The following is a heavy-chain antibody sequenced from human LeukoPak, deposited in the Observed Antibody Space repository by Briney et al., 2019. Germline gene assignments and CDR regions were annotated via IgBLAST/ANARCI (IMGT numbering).Heavy chain of an antibody. CDR1: GFTVSSNY. Sequence: SGGSLRLSCAAASGFTVSSNYMSWVRQAPGKGLEWVSVIYGGGSTSYADSVKGRFTCSRDTSKNTLYLQMNSLRPEDTAVYYCARVLGSYYYAMDVWGQGATVTVSS. J-gene: IGHJ6*02. V-gene: IGHV3-66*02. CDR2: IYGGGST. D-gene: IGHD7-27*01. CDR3: ARVLGSYYYAMDV.